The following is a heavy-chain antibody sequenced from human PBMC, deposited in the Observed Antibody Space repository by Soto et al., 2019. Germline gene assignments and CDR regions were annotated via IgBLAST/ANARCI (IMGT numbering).Heavy chain of an antibody. D-gene: IGHD3-16*02. J-gene: IGHJ4*02. CDR3: AREEGVIPATFDY. CDR1: GFTFSSYT. CDR2: IGGSGDGT. Sequence: QPGGSLRLSCEASGFTFSSYTMNWVRRAPGKGLEWVATIGGSGDGTYYGDSVKGRFTISRDNSKNTVYLQMNSLRAEDSAVYYCAREEGVIPATFDYWGQGTLVTVSS. V-gene: IGHV3-23*01.